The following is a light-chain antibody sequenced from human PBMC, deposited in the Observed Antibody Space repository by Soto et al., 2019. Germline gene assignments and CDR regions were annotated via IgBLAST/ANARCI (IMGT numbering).Light chain of an antibody. CDR2: AAS. CDR1: QSISSY. Sequence: DIQMTQSPSSLSASVGDRVTITCRASQSISSYLNWYQQKPGKAPKLLIYAASSLQSGVPSRFSGSGSGTEFTLTINSLQPDDFATYYCQQYTSWTFGQGTKVDNK. J-gene: IGKJ1*01. CDR3: QQYTSWT. V-gene: IGKV1-39*01.